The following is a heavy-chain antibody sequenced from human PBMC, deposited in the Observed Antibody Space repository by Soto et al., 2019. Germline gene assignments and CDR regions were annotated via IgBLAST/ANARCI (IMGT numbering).Heavy chain of an antibody. V-gene: IGHV3-48*01. CDR1: GFTFSSYS. D-gene: IGHD5-18*01. CDR2: IISSISII. CDR3: ARDYSSYGPFDY. J-gene: IGHJ4*02. Sequence: GGSLRLSCAASGFTFSSYSMNWVRQAPGKGLELVSYIISSISIIYYADSVKGRFTISRYNAKNSLYLQMNSLRAEDTAVYYCARDYSSYGPFDYWGQGTLVTVSS.